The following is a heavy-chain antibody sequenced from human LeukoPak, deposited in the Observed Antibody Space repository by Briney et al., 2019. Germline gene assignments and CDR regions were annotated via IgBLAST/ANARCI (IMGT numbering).Heavy chain of an antibody. Sequence: PSETLSLTCTASGGSISSYYWTWMRQPSGKGLEWIGYIHNSGSTDYNPSLNSRAIISLDTSKIYFSLRLNSVTAADTAVYYCARESRVPPHYFDYWGQGTLVTVSS. CDR2: IHNSGST. V-gene: IGHV4-59*01. D-gene: IGHD3-3*01. J-gene: IGHJ4*02. CDR1: GGSISSYY. CDR3: ARESRVPPHYFDY.